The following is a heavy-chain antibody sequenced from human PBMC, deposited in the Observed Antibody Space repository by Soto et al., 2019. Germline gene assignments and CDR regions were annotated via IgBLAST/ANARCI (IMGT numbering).Heavy chain of an antibody. J-gene: IGHJ4*02. D-gene: IGHD4-17*01. V-gene: IGHV4-30-2*01. CDR3: ARGVTTVTTIDY. CDR2: IYQSGST. CDR1: GGSISSGGYS. Sequence: QLQLQESGSGLVKPSQTLSLTCAVSGGSISSGGYSWSWIRQPPGKGLEWIGYIYQSGSTYYNPSLKSRVTISVDRSKNQFSLKLSSVTAADTAVYYCARGVTTVTTIDYWGQGTLVTVSS.